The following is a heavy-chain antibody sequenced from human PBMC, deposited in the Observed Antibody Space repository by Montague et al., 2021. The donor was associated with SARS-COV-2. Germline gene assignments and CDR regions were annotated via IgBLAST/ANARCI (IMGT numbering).Heavy chain of an antibody. CDR1: GFSLSTSGMC. V-gene: IGHV2-70*11. D-gene: IGHD6-19*01. CDR3: ARTGIAVAGPSFDY. J-gene: IGHJ4*02. CDR2: IDWDDDK. Sequence: PALVKPTQTLTLTCTFSGFSLSTSGMCVGWIRQPPGKALEWLARIDWDDDKYYSTSLKTRLTISKDTSKNQVVLTMTNMDPVDTATYYCARTGIAVAGPSFDYWGQGTLVTVSS.